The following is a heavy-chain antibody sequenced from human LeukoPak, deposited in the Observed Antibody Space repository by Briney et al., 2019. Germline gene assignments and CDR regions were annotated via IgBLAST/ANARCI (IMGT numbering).Heavy chain of an antibody. J-gene: IGHJ4*02. CDR3: ARGSWRYYDSSGYYAPFDY. CDR1: GGTFSSYA. Sequence: SVKVSCKASGGTFSSYAISWVRQAPGQGLEWMGGIIPIFGTANYAQKFQGRVTITADESTSTAYMGLSSLRSEDTAVYYCARGSWRYYDSSGYYAPFDYWGQGTLVTVSS. CDR2: IIPIFGTA. D-gene: IGHD3-22*01. V-gene: IGHV1-69*13.